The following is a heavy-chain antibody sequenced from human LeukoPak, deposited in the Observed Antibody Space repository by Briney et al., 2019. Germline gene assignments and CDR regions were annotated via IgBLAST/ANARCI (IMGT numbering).Heavy chain of an antibody. Sequence: SETLSLTCAVSGGSISSSSWWSWVRQPPGKGLEWIGEIYHSGSTNYNPSLKSRVTISVDKSKNQFSLKLSSVTAADTAVYYCASTPQDYGSGSYYDWGQGTLVTVSS. V-gene: IGHV4-4*02. CDR2: IYHSGST. D-gene: IGHD3-10*01. J-gene: IGHJ4*02. CDR3: ASTPQDYGSGSYYD. CDR1: GGSISSSSW.